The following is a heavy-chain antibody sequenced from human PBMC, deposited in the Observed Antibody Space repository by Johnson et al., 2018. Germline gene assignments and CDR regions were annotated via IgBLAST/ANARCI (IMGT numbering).Heavy chain of an antibody. V-gene: IGHV3-30*18. J-gene: IGHJ1*01. Sequence: QVQLVQSGGGVVQPGRSLRLSCAASGIIFSSYGMHWVRQAPGKGLVWVTLLSYEVSNKYYADSVKGRFTLSRDNSKNKVDLQMNSLRAEETAVYYCGKEGVMEWEYYGPFQYWGPGTLVTVSS. CDR3: GKEGVMEWEYYGPFQY. CDR1: GIIFSSYG. CDR2: LSYEVSNK. D-gene: IGHD1-26*01.